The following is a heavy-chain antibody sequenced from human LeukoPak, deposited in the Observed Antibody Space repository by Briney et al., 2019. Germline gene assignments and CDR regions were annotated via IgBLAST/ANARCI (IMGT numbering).Heavy chain of an antibody. D-gene: IGHD3-10*01. J-gene: IGHJ3*02. Sequence: ASVKVSCKASGGTFSSYAISWVRQAPGQGLEWMGGFDPEDGETIYAQKFQGRVTMTEDTSTDTAYMELSSLRSEDTAVYYCATIYYGSGSYYNWGAFDIWGQGTMVTVSS. CDR3: ATIYYGSGSYYNWGAFDI. V-gene: IGHV1-24*01. CDR1: GGTFSSYA. CDR2: FDPEDGET.